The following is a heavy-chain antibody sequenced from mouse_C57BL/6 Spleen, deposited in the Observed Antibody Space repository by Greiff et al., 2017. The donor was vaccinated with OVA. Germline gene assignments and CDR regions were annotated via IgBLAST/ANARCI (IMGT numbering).Heavy chain of an antibody. Sequence: VQLQQSGPELVKPGASVKISCKASGYSFTGYYMHWVKQSSEKSLEWIGEINPSTGGTSYNQKFKGKATLTVDKSSSTAYMQLKSLTSEDSAVYYCARSLSNYFDYWGQGTTLTVSS. CDR3: ARSLSNYFDY. CDR2: INPSTGGT. V-gene: IGHV1-43*01. D-gene: IGHD6-5*01. J-gene: IGHJ2*01. CDR1: GYSFTGYY.